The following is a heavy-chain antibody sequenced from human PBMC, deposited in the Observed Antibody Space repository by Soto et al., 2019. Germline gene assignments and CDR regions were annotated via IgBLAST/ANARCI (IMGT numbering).Heavy chain of an antibody. J-gene: IGHJ4*02. CDR1: GFTFSGSA. V-gene: IGHV3-73*01. Sequence: GGSLRLSCAASGFTFSGSAMHWVRQASGKGLEWVGRIRSKANSYATAYAASVKGRFTISRDDSKNTAYLQMNSLKTEDTAVYYCTRLSPGDWDFDYWGQGTLVTVSS. D-gene: IGHD2-21*02. CDR2: IRSKANSYAT. CDR3: TRLSPGDWDFDY.